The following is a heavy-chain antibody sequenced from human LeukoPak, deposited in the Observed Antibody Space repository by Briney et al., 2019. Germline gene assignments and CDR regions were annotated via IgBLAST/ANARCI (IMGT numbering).Heavy chain of an antibody. CDR2: IIPIFGTA. V-gene: IGHV1-69*13. J-gene: IGHJ5*02. CDR3: AREARIAAAGPPDWFDP. D-gene: IGHD6-13*01. Sequence: GASVTVSCKSSGGTFINYAISWVRQAPGQGLEWMGGIIPIFGTANYAQKFQGRVTITADESTSTAYMELSSLRSEDTAVYYCAREARIAAAGPPDWFDPWGQGTLVTVSS. CDR1: GGTFINYA.